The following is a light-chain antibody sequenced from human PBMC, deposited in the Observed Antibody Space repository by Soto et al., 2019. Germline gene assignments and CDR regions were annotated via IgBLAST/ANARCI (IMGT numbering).Light chain of an antibody. Sequence: VVTQSPATLSVFPGETATLSCRASQSVSSDLAWYQQRPGQAPRLLIYGASTRATGISARFRGSGSGTEFRLTISSLQSEDFATYYCQQYNTWHPKMAFGRGTKVEIK. J-gene: IGKJ1*01. V-gene: IGKV3-15*01. CDR3: QQYNTWHPKMA. CDR2: GAS. CDR1: QSVSSD.